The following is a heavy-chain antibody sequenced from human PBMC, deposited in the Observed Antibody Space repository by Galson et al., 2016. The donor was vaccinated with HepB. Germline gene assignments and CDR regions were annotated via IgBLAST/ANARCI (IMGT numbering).Heavy chain of an antibody. D-gene: IGHD6-6*01. CDR1: GGSISSFY. CDR2: ISYSGST. CDR3: ARELYSSSPGFDY. J-gene: IGHJ4*02. Sequence: LTCTVSGGSISSFYWSWIRQPPGKALEWIGYISYSGSTKYNPSLRSRVTISVDTSKKQFSLKLKSVTAADTAVYYCARELYSSSPGFDYWGQGALVTVSS. V-gene: IGHV4-59*01.